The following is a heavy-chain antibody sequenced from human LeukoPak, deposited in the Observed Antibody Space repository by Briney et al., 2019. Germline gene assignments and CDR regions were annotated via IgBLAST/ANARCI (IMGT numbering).Heavy chain of an antibody. V-gene: IGHV4-61*01. J-gene: IGHJ4*02. D-gene: IGHD3-10*01. CDR3: ARGGFGEPNFDY. CDR1: GGSISSGSYY. Sequence: SQTLSLTCTVSGGSISSGSYYWSWIRQPPGKGLEWIGYIYYSGSTNYNPSLKSRVTISVDTSKNQFSLKLSSVTAADTAVYYCARGGFGEPNFDYWGQGTLVTVSS. CDR2: IYYSGST.